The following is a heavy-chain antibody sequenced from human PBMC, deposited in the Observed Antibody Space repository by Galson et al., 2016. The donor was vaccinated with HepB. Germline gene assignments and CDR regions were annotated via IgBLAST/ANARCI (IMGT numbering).Heavy chain of an antibody. D-gene: IGHD7-27*01. J-gene: IGHJ4*02. CDR1: GFTFDDYA. CDR2: ISPSGDNT. Sequence: SLRLSCAASGFTFDDYAMHWVRQAPGKGLEWVSTISPSGDNTYSADPVKGRFPISRDISKNTLYLQMNSLRADDTALYYCARRGINWGFFDYWGQGTLVTFSS. V-gene: IGHV3-23*01. CDR3: ARRGINWGFFDY.